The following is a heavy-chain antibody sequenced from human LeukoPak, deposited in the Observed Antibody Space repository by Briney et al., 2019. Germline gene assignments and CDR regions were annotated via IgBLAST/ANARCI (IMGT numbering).Heavy chain of an antibody. CDR3: AKSPAAAATGY. Sequence: GGSLRLSCAASGFTFSSYSMNWVRQAPGKGLEWVSSISSSSSYIYYADSVKGRFTISRDNSKNTLYLQMNSLRAEDTAVYYCAKSPAAAATGYWGQGTLVTVSS. CDR2: ISSSSSYI. V-gene: IGHV3-21*04. CDR1: GFTFSSYS. D-gene: IGHD6-13*01. J-gene: IGHJ4*02.